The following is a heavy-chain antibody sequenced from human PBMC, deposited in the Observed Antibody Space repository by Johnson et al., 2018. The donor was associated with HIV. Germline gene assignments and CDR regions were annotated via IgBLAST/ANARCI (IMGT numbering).Heavy chain of an antibody. CDR1: GFTFSSYW. Sequence: VQLVESGGGLVQPGGSLRLSCAASGFTFSSYWMSWVRQAPGKGLEWVANIKQDGSEKYYVDSVKGRFTISRDNAKNSLYLQMNSLRAEDTAVYYCAYSSSPLSGDAFDIWVQGTMVTVSS. D-gene: IGHD6-6*01. CDR3: AYSSSPLSGDAFDI. V-gene: IGHV3-7*01. CDR2: IKQDGSEK. J-gene: IGHJ3*02.